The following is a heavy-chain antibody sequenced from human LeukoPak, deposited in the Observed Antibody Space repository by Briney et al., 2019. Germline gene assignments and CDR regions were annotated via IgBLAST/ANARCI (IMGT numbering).Heavy chain of an antibody. CDR3: ARDSGGSPFDI. CDR1: VFSLSGNG. V-gene: IGHV3-33*01. D-gene: IGHD2-15*01. Sequence: GGALRLSCAASVFSLSGNGLHWVRQAPRRGREWVAVIWVVGWGKYYADSVKGRFTISRDNSENTLYLQMNSLRDEDTAVYYCARDSGGSPFDIWGQGTMVTVSS. CDR2: IWVVGWGK. J-gene: IGHJ3*02.